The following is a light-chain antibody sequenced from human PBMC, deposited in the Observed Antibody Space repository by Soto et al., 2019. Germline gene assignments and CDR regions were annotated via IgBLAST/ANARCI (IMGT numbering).Light chain of an antibody. V-gene: IGKV1-5*03. CDR3: QRYNDFHYV. Sequence: DIQMTQSPSTLSASVGDRVTITCRASQSISNWLAWYQQKPGKAPKLLIYKAINLQSGVPSRFSGSGSGTEFSPTISGLQPDDFATYYCQRYNDFHYVFGQGTKL. CDR1: QSISNW. CDR2: KAI. J-gene: IGKJ2*01.